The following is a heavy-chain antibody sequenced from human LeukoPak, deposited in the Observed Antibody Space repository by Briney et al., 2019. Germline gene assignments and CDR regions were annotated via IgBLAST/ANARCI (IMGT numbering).Heavy chain of an antibody. V-gene: IGHV4-4*07. CDR3: ARLGVAALSWFDY. Sequence: SETLSLTCTVSGDSFSYFYWGWIRQPAGKGLEWIGRIYTSGSTNYNPSLKSRVTMSIDTSKNQFSLKLSSVTAADTAVYYCARLGVAALSWFDYWGQGTLVTVSS. J-gene: IGHJ4*02. CDR1: GDSFSYFY. CDR2: IYTSGST. D-gene: IGHD6-19*01.